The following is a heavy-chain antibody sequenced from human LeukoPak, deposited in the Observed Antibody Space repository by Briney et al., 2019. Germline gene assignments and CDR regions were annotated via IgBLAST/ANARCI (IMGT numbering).Heavy chain of an antibody. V-gene: IGHV3-23*01. CDR2: ISSSGGST. CDR1: GFTFSSYS. D-gene: IGHD6-13*01. J-gene: IGHJ4*02. CDR3: AKVDGVRAAPGRGRVDS. Sequence: GGSLRLSCAASGFTFSSYSMNWVRQAPGKGLEWVSGISSSGGSTYYADSVKGRFTISRDNSKSTLYLQLNSLRVEDTAVYYCAKVDGVRAAPGRGRVDSWGQGTPVTVSS.